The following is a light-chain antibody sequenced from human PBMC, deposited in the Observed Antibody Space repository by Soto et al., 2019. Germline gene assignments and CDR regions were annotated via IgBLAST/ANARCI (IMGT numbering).Light chain of an antibody. CDR3: QHYANWPLT. Sequence: EIAMTQSPATLSVSPGERATLSCRASQSVSSNLAWYQQKPGQAPRLLIYGASTRATGIPARFSGSGSGTEFTLTISSLQSEDFAVYYCQHYANWPLTFGGGTRVESK. CDR1: QSVSSN. J-gene: IGKJ4*01. V-gene: IGKV3-15*01. CDR2: GAS.